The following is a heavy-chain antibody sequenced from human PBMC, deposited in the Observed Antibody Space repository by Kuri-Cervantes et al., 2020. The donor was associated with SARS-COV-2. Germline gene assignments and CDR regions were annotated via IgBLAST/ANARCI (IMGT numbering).Heavy chain of an antibody. CDR1: GFTFSNYG. CDR3: AKTHPLSTGGFDY. D-gene: IGHD2-2*01. J-gene: IGHJ4*02. Sequence: GGSLRLSCAASGFTFSNYGMHWVRQAPGKGLEWVAFIRFDGSNKYYADSVKGRFTISRDNSKNTLYLQMNSLRAEDTAVYYCAKTHPLSTGGFDYWGQGTLVTVSS. V-gene: IGHV3-30*02. CDR2: IRFDGSNK.